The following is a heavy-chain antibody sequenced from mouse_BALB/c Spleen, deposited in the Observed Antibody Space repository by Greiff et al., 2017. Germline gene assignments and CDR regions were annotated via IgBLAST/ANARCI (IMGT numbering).Heavy chain of an antibody. V-gene: IGHV5-17*02. CDR2: ISSGSSTI. CDR3: ARGDYYGKYYFDY. CDR1: GFTFSSFG. Sequence: DVKLVESGGGLVQPGGSRKLSCAASGFTFSSFGMHWVRQAPEKGLEWVAYISSGSSTIYYADTVKGRFTISRDNPKNTLFLQMTSLRSEDTAMYYCARGDYYGKYYFDYWGQGTTLTVSS. D-gene: IGHD1-2*01. J-gene: IGHJ2*01.